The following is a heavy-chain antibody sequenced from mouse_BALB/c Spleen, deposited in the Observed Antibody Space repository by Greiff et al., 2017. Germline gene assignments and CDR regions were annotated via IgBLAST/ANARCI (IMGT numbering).Heavy chain of an antibody. V-gene: IGHV1-69*02. CDR1: GYTFTSYW. D-gene: IGHD1-1*01. J-gene: IGHJ2*01. CDR2: IDPSDSET. Sequence: VQLQQPGAELVKPGAPVKLSCKASGYTFTSYWMNWVKQRPGRGLEWIGRIDPSDSETHYNQKFKDKATLTVDKSSSTAYIQLSSLTSEDSAVYDCAREGITTVVEFDYWGQGTTLTVSA. CDR3: AREGITTVVEFDY.